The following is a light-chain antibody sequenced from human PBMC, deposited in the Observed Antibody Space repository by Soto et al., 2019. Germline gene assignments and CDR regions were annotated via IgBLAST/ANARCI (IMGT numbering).Light chain of an antibody. Sequence: QSALTQPASVSGSPGQSITISCTGTISDVGGYNYVSWYQQHPGKAPKLMIYDVTNRPSGVPDRFSGSKSANTASLTISGLQAEDEANYYCRSSTTRSTVIFGGGTKLTVL. CDR2: DVT. CDR1: ISDVGGYNY. J-gene: IGLJ2*01. CDR3: RSSTTRSTVI. V-gene: IGLV2-14*03.